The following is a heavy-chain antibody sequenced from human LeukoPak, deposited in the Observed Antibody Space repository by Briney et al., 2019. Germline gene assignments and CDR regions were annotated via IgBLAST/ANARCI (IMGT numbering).Heavy chain of an antibody. D-gene: IGHD3-22*01. V-gene: IGHV3-74*01. CDR2: IKSDGKT. CDR1: GFTFSRYW. CDR3: ARAPSEVGGYYPEYFRH. J-gene: IGHJ1*01. Sequence: GGSLRLSCEASGFTFSRYWMHWVRQAPGKGLVWVSRIKSDGKTNYADSVKGRFTISRDNAKNTVSLQMDSLRAEDTGVYYCARAPSEVGGYYPEYFRHWGQGDLSTVSS.